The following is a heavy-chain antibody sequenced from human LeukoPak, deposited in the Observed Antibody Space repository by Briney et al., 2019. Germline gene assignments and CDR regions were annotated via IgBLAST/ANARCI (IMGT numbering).Heavy chain of an antibody. V-gene: IGHV4-4*07. CDR1: GGSISSYY. CDR2: IHTSGST. J-gene: IGHJ4*02. Sequence: SGTLSLTCIVSGGSISSYYWSWIRQPAGKGLEWIGQIHTSGSTNYNPSLKSRVAMSVDTSKNQFSLELSSVTAADTAVYYCAGRAQTTGWSFDYWGQGALVTVSS. D-gene: IGHD6-19*01. CDR3: AGRAQTTGWSFDY.